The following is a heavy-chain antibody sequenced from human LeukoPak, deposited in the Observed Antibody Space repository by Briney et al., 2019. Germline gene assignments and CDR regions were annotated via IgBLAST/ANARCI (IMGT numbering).Heavy chain of an antibody. CDR3: ARGQWFGEGSFYYFDL. D-gene: IGHD3-10*01. CDR1: GGTFISQP. J-gene: IGHJ4*02. Sequence: ASVKVSCKASGGTFISQPINWVRQAPGQGLEWMGGIIPIFGTPNYAQKFQGRVTITADKSTSTAYMELSSLSSEDTAVYYCARGQWFGEGSFYYFDLWGQGTLVTVSS. V-gene: IGHV1-69*06. CDR2: IIPIFGTP.